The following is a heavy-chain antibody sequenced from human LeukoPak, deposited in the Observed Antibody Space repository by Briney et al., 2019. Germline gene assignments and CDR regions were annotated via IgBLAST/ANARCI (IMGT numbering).Heavy chain of an antibody. D-gene: IGHD6-6*01. CDR2: ISGSGGST. CDR3: AKRTSAARPVWFDP. Sequence: PGGSLRLSCAASGFTFSSHAMNWVRQAPGKGLEWVSAISGSGGSTYYADSVKDGFTISRDNSKNTLCLQMNSLRAEDTAVYYCAKRTSAARPVWFDPWGQGTLVTVSS. V-gene: IGHV3-23*01. CDR1: GFTFSSHA. J-gene: IGHJ5*02.